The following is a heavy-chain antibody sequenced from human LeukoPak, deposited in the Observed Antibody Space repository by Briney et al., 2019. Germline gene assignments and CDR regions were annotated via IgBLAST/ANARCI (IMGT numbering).Heavy chain of an antibody. V-gene: IGHV1-8*02. D-gene: IGHD3-22*01. CDR2: MNPNSGNT. CDR3: AKLSYYYDSSGYYYWFDP. Sequence: ASVKVSCKASGYTFTAYYIHWVRQAPGQGLEWMGWMNPNSGNTGYAQKFQGRVTMTRNTSISTAYMELSSLRSEDTAVYYCAKLSYYYDSSGYYYWFDPWGQGTLVTVSS. CDR1: GYTFTAYY. J-gene: IGHJ5*02.